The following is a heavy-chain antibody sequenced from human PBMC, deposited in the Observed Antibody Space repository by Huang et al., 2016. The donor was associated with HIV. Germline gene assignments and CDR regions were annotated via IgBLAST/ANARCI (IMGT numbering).Heavy chain of an antibody. CDR1: GFNFSSYW. CDR3: AGPNDIFTV. V-gene: IGHV3-7*01. CDR2: IKPDESEK. Sequence: VQLLESGGGLVQPGGSLRLSCAGSGFNFSSYWMSWIRQAPGNGREWVASIKPDESEKYYVDSVKGRFTVSRDSAKNSFFLQMSSLRAEDTAVYYCAGPNDIFTVWGQGALVTVSS. J-gene: IGHJ4*02. D-gene: IGHD3-9*01.